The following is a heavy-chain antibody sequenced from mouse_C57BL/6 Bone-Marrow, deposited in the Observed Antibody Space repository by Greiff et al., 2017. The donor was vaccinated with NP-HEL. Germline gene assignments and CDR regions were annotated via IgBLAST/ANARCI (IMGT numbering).Heavy chain of an antibody. Sequence: EVMLVESEGGLVQPGSSMKLSCTASGFTFSDYYMAWVRQVPEKGLEWVANINYDGSSTYYLDSLKSRFIISRDNAKNILYLQMSSLKSEDTATYYCARDRKGWPWYFDVWGTGTTVTVSS. J-gene: IGHJ1*03. CDR1: GFTFSDYY. CDR3: ARDRKGWPWYFDV. D-gene: IGHD2-3*01. V-gene: IGHV5-16*01. CDR2: INYDGSST.